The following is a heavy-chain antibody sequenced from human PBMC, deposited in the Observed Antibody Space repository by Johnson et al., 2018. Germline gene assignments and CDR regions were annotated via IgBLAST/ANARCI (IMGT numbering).Heavy chain of an antibody. CDR2: INPSGGRT. J-gene: IGHJ6*02. Sequence: VQLVESGAEVKKPGASVKVSCKASGYTFTSYDINWVRQAPGQGLEWMGIINPSGGRTSYARKFQGRVTMTRDTSTSTVYMERSSLRSEDTAVYYWASLPQGVGMDVWGQGTTVTVSS. CDR1: GYTFTSYD. CDR3: ASLPQGVGMDV. V-gene: IGHV1-46*01.